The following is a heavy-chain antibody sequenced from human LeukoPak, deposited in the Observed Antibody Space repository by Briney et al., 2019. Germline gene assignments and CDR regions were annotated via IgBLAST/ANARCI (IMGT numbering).Heavy chain of an antibody. D-gene: IGHD3-22*01. CDR3: ARGRIYYDSTGYLL. CDR2: IYYSGST. CDR1: GGSISNYY. Sequence: PSETLSLTCTVSGGSISNYYWTWIRQPPGKGLEGIGHIYYSGSTSCNPSLKSRVTISVDTSKSQFSLRLSSVTAADTAVYYCARGRIYYDSTGYLLWGQGTLVTVSS. J-gene: IGHJ4*02. V-gene: IGHV4-59*08.